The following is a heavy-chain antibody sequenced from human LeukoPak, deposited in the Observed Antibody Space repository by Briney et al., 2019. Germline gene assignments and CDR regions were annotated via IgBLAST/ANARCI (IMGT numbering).Heavy chain of an antibody. J-gene: IGHJ4*02. CDR1: GGSISSYY. CDR2: IYYSGST. Sequence: PSETLSLACTVSGGSISSYYWSWIRQPPGKGLEWIGHIYYSGSTNYNPSLKSRVTISVDTSNNQFSLKLSSVTAADTAVYYCARSGSKVMTAINFWGQGTLVTVSS. D-gene: IGHD2-21*02. CDR3: ARSGSKVMTAINF. V-gene: IGHV4-59*01.